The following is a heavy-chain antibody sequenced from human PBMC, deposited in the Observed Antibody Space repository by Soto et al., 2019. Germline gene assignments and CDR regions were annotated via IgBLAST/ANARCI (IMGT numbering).Heavy chain of an antibody. CDR2: IDPVDSYV. CDR1: GFSFTNYW. CDR3: ARIESIARNWFDP. J-gene: IGHJ5*02. D-gene: IGHD6-13*01. Sequence: PGESLKISCKTSGFSFTNYWISWVRHVPGKGLEWMGNIDPVDSYVNYSPSFQGHVTFSVDTSISTAFLHWSSLQASDSATYFCARIESIARNWFDPWG. V-gene: IGHV5-10-1*01.